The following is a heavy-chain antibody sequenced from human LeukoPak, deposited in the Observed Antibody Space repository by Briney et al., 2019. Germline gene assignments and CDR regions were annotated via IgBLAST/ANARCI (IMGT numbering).Heavy chain of an antibody. CDR1: GYTFTSYD. Sequence: ASVKVSCKASGYTFTSYDINWVRQATGQGLEWMGRMNPNSGNTGYAQKFQGRVTMTRNTSISTAYMELSSLRSEDTAVYYCARGIVRITIFGVVINWFDPWGQGTLVTVSS. CDR3: ARGIVRITIFGVVINWFDP. D-gene: IGHD3-3*01. J-gene: IGHJ5*02. V-gene: IGHV1-8*01. CDR2: MNPNSGNT.